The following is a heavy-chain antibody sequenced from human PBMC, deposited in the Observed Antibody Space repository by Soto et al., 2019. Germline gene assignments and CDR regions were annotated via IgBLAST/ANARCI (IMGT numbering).Heavy chain of an antibody. J-gene: IGHJ4*02. Sequence: QVQLQESGPGLVKPSETLSLTCSVSGGSISSYYWSWIRQPPGKGLEWIGYIYVNGNINYNPSLTSRVTMPVDTSKNHFSLRLTSVTAADTAVYYCAKHGRPDGSRENYFDNWGQGTLVTVSS. CDR1: GGSISSYY. CDR3: AKHGRPDGSRENYFDN. CDR2: IYVNGNI. V-gene: IGHV4-59*08. D-gene: IGHD3-10*01.